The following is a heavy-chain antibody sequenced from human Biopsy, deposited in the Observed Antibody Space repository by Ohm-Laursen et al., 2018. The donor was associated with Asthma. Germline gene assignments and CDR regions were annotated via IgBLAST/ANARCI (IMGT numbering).Heavy chain of an antibody. J-gene: IGHJ4*02. CDR2: ISYSGST. CDR3: AGAQDYYDSRGYYRSFDY. V-gene: IGHV4-61*01. Sequence: SETLSLTCTVSGGSVSSGSHYWSWIRQPPGKGLEWIGYISYSGSTNYNPSLKSRVTMSVDTSKNQFSLKLSSVTAADTAVYYCAGAQDYYDSRGYYRSFDYWGQGTLVTVSS. CDR1: GGSVSSGSHY. D-gene: IGHD3-22*01.